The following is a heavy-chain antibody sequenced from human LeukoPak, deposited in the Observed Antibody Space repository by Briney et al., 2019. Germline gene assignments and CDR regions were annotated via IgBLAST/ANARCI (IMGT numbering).Heavy chain of an antibody. CDR1: GYSISSGYY. CDR2: ISGGGGST. J-gene: IGHJ4*02. Sequence: ETLSLTCTVSGYSISSGYYWGWIRQPPGKGLEWVSAISGGGGSTYYADSVRGRFTISRDNSKNTLYLQMNSLKAEDTAVYYCAKGSGSSIWGQGTLVTVSS. D-gene: IGHD1-26*01. V-gene: IGHV3-23*01. CDR3: AKGSGSSI.